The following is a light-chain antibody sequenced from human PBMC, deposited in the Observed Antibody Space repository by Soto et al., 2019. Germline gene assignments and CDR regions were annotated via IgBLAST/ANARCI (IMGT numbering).Light chain of an antibody. CDR3: QKYSRASR. V-gene: IGKV1-5*03. J-gene: IGKJ4*02. CDR2: RAS. CDR1: QSINNW. Sequence: DIQMTQSPSTLSASVGDRVTITCRASQSINNWLAWYQQKPGKAPKLLIYRASSLENGVPSRFSGRGSGTEFIFSITGLQAYDFATYYCQKYSRASRFGEGTKVEI.